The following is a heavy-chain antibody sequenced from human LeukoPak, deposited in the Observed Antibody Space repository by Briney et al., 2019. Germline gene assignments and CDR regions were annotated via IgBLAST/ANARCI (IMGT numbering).Heavy chain of an antibody. J-gene: IGHJ4*02. D-gene: IGHD5-12*01. CDR2: IYSGGTT. V-gene: IGHV3-66*01. CDR3: ARYDYGRSGFDY. Sequence: PSETLSLTCTVSGGSISSSSYYWGWIRQAPGKGLEWVSVIYSGGTTYYADSVKGRFSISRDNSKNTLYLQMNSLRAEDTAVYYCARYDYGRSGFDYGGQGTLVTVSS. CDR1: GGSISSSSYY.